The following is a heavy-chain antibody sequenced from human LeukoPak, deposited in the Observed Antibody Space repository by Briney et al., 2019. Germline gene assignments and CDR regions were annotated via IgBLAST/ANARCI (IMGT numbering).Heavy chain of an antibody. J-gene: IGHJ3*02. CDR1: GYTFTDYY. CDR3: ARGIPSRGYCSGGSCYSGAFDI. D-gene: IGHD2-15*01. V-gene: IGHV1-2*02. CDR2: INPNSGGT. Sequence: ASVKVSCKASGYTFTDYYMHWVRQAPGQGLEWMGWINPNSGGTNYAQKFQGRVTMTRDTSITTAYMELSRLRSDDTAVYYCARGIPSRGYCSGGSCYSGAFDIWGQGTMVTVSS.